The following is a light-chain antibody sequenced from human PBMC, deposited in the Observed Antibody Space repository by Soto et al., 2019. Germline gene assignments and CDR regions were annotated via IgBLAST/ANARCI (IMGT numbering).Light chain of an antibody. Sequence: IQMTQSTSSLSASVGGTVVISCRASQNVNAYVNWYQQRPGKAPKLLIFAASSLKSGVPSRFSGAGSGTDFSLTISGLQPEDFATYYCQESYNSLTWKFGQGTMVDI. J-gene: IGKJ1*01. V-gene: IGKV1-39*01. CDR3: QESYNSLTWK. CDR2: AAS. CDR1: QNVNAY.